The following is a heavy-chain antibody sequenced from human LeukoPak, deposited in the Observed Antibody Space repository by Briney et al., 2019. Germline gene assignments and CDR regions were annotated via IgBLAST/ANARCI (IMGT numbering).Heavy chain of an antibody. CDR1: GFTFSSYG. Sequence: PGGSLRLSCAASGFTFSSYGMSWVRQAPGKGLEWVARKKEDGSEKYYVDSVKGRFTISRDNTKNSLYLQMNSLRAEDTAVYYCARNGLIGFDYWGQGTLVTVSS. CDR2: KKEDGSEK. J-gene: IGHJ4*02. D-gene: IGHD3-16*01. V-gene: IGHV3-7*04. CDR3: ARNGLIGFDY.